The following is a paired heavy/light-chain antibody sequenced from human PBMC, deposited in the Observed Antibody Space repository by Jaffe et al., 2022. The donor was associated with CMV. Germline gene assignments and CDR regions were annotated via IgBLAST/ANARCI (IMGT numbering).Light chain of an antibody. CDR2: KAS. CDR3: QQYNSYPCT. V-gene: IGKV1-5*03. Sequence: DIQMTQSPSTLSASVGDRVTITCRASQSISSWLAWYQQKPGKAPKLLIYKASSLESGVPSRFSGSGSGTEFTLTISSLQPDDFATYYCQQYNSYPCTFGQGTKLEIK. CDR1: QSISSW. J-gene: IGKJ2*02.
Heavy chain of an antibody. CDR3: ATGRNLRYSSSWYSSSSFDY. CDR2: IYYSGST. D-gene: IGHD6-13*01. CDR1: GGSISSSSYY. J-gene: IGHJ4*02. V-gene: IGHV4-39*01. Sequence: QLQLQESGPGLVKPSETLSLTCTVSGGSISSSSYYWGWIRQPPGKGLEWIGSIYYSGSTYYNPSLKSRVTISVDTSKNQFSLKLSSVTAADTAVYYCATGRNLRYSSSWYSSSSFDYWGQGTLVTVSS.